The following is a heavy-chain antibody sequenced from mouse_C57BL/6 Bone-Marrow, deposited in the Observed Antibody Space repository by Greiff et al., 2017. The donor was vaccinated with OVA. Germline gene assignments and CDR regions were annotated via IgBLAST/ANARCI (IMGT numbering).Heavy chain of an antibody. Sequence: EVQVVESGGGLVQPGGSLSLSCAASGFTFTDYYMSWVRQPPGKALEWLGFIRNKANGYTTEYSASVKGRFTISRDNSQSILYLQMNALRAEDSATYYCARSPYYYGSSSYFDYWGQGTTLTVSS. CDR3: ARSPYYYGSSSYFDY. CDR2: IRNKANGYTT. J-gene: IGHJ2*01. D-gene: IGHD1-1*01. V-gene: IGHV7-3*01. CDR1: GFTFTDYY.